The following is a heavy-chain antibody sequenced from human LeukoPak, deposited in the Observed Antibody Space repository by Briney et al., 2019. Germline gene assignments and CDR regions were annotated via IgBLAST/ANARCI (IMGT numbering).Heavy chain of an antibody. V-gene: IGHV1-69*13. CDR2: IIPIFGTA. CDR1: GGTFSSYA. CDR3: ARALAAAAGRRAGMMGD. D-gene: IGHD6-13*01. Sequence: SVKVSCKASGGTFSSYAISWVRQAPGQGLEWMGGIIPIFGTANYAQKFQGRVTITADESTSTAYMEMSSLRSEDTAVYYCARALAAAAGRRAGMMGDWGQGTLVTVSS. J-gene: IGHJ4*02.